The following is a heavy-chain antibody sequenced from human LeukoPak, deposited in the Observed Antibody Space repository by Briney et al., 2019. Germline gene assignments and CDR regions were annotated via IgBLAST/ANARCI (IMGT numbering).Heavy chain of an antibody. V-gene: IGHV4-4*07. D-gene: IGHD3-16*02. CDR1: GVPISRYY. Sequence: SETLSLTCTVSGVPISRYYWNWIRQSAGKGLEWIGRIYTSGSNNYNPSVKSRVTMSVDTSQNQFPLKLTSVTAADTAVYYCAGVKVWGSYQTAFDYWGQGTLVTVSS. J-gene: IGHJ4*02. CDR3: AGVKVWGSYQTAFDY. CDR2: IYTSGSN.